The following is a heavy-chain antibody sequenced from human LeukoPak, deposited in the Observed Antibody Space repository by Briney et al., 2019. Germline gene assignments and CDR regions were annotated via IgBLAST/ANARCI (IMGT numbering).Heavy chain of an antibody. D-gene: IGHD6-19*01. J-gene: IGHJ4*02. CDR2: ITGSGGST. CDR1: GFTFNLYA. Sequence: GGSLRLSCTASGFTFNLYAMTWVRQAPGKGLEWVSAITGSGGSTYYADSVKGRFTISRDNSKNTVYLQMNSLRVDDTAVYYCANSKVADFHYWGQGTRVTVSS. V-gene: IGHV3-23*01. CDR3: ANSKVADFHY.